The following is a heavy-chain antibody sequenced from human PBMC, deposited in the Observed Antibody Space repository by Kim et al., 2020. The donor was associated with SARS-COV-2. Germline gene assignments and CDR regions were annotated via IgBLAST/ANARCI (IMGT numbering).Heavy chain of an antibody. CDR1: GGTFSSYA. CDR2: IIPIFGTA. CDR3: AREYDILTGWMGY. D-gene: IGHD3-9*01. Sequence: SVKVSCKASGGTFSSYAISWVRQAPGQGLEWMGGIIPIFGTANYAQKFQGRVTITADESTSTAYMELSSLRSEDTAVYYCAREYDILTGWMGYWGQGTLVTVSS. V-gene: IGHV1-69*13. J-gene: IGHJ4*02.